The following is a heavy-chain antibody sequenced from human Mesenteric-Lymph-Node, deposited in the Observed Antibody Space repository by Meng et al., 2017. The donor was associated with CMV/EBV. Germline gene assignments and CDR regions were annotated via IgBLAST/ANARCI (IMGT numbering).Heavy chain of an antibody. CDR2: INSSGGST. D-gene: IGHD1-14*01. Sequence: YTFTSYYMHWVRQAPGQGLEWMGIINSSGGSTSYAQKFQGRVTMTRDTATSTVYMELTNLRSEDTAVYYCARLPRPGGGNLNHAIDYWGQGTLVTVSS. CDR1: YTFTSYY. CDR3: ARLPRPGGGNLNHAIDY. V-gene: IGHV1-46*01. J-gene: IGHJ4*02.